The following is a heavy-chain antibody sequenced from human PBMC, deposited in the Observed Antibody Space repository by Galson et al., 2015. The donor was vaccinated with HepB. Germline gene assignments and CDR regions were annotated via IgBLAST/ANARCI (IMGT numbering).Heavy chain of an antibody. Sequence: SVKVSCKASGYTFTGYHMHWVRQAPGQGLEWMGRINPNSGGTNYAQKFQGRVTMTRDTSISTAYMELSRLRSDDTAVYYCARAGSSSRFLFDYWGQGTLVTVSS. V-gene: IGHV1-2*06. J-gene: IGHJ4*02. D-gene: IGHD6-13*01. CDR1: GYTFTGYH. CDR3: ARAGSSSRFLFDY. CDR2: INPNSGGT.